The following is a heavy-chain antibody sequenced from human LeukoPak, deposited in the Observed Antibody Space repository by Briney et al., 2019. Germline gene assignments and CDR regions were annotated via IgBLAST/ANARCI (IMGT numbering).Heavy chain of an antibody. D-gene: IGHD3-10*01. J-gene: IGHJ6*03. Sequence: SETLSLTCAVSGFSISSDNYWGWIPEPPGKGLEWIGSIYHTGSTYYNPSLKSRVTISVDTSKNQFSLKLNSVTAADTAVYYCARLSYFYYYLDVWGRGTTVTVSS. CDR2: IYHTGST. V-gene: IGHV4-38-2*01. CDR1: GFSISSDNY. CDR3: ARLSYFYYYLDV.